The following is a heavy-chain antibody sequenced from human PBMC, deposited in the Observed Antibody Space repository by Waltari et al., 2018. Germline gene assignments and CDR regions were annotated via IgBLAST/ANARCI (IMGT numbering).Heavy chain of an antibody. J-gene: IGHJ5*02. Sequence: QVQLVQSGAEVKKPGSSVKVSCKASGGTFSRYAISWVRPAPGQGLEWMGRIIPIFGTANYAQKFQGRVTITADKSTSTAYMELSSLRSEDTAVYYCARDHHIQTVTTVFDPWGQGTLVTVSS. D-gene: IGHD4-17*01. CDR2: IIPIFGTA. V-gene: IGHV1-69*08. CDR1: GGTFSRYA. CDR3: ARDHHIQTVTTVFDP.